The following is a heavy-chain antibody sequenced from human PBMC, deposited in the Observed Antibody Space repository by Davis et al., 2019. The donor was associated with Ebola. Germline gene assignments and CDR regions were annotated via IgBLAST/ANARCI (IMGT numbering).Heavy chain of an antibody. CDR3: ARRGRMDV. J-gene: IGHJ6*02. CDR2: ISYDGSNK. Sequence: GGSLRLSCAASGFTFSSYAMHWVRQAPGKGLEWVAVISYDGSNKYYADSVKGRFTISRDNSKNTLYLQMNSLRAEDTAVYYCARRGRMDVWGRGTTVTVSS. V-gene: IGHV3-30-3*01. D-gene: IGHD3-16*01. CDR1: GFTFSSYA.